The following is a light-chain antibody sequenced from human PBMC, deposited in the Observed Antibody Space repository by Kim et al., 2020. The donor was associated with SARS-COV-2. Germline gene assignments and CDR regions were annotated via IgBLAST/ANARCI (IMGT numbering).Light chain of an antibody. Sequence: ASVGDRVTITCRASQGISSYLAWYQQKPWKAPKLLIYAASTLQSGVPSRFSGSGSGTDFTLTISSLQPEDFATYYCQQLNSYPLAFGQGTRLEIK. CDR3: QQLNSYPLA. CDR2: AAS. J-gene: IGKJ5*01. CDR1: QGISSY. V-gene: IGKV1-9*01.